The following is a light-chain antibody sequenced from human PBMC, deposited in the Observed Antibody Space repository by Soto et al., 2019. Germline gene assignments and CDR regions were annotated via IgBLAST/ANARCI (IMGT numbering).Light chain of an antibody. J-gene: IGKJ4*01. Sequence: DIQMTQSPSTLSASLGDRVTITCRASQTISSWLAWYQQKPGQAPKLLIYKASTLKSGVPSRFSGSGSGTDFTLTISRLEPEDFAVYYCQQYGSSLGVTFGGGTKVDIK. V-gene: IGKV1-5*03. CDR3: QQYGSSLGVT. CDR1: QTISSW. CDR2: KAS.